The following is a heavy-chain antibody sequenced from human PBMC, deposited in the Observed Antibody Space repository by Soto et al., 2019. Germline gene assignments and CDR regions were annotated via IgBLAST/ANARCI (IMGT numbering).Heavy chain of an antibody. CDR3: AKGGYNWNSYLHY. Sequence: EVQLVESGGGLVQPGRYLRLSCAASGFTFDDYAMHWVRQAPGKGLEWVSGISWNSGSIGYADSVKGRFTISRDNAKNSLYLQMNSLRAEDTALYYCAKGGYNWNSYLHYWGQGTLVTVSS. CDR2: ISWNSGSI. J-gene: IGHJ4*02. D-gene: IGHD1-7*01. V-gene: IGHV3-9*01. CDR1: GFTFDDYA.